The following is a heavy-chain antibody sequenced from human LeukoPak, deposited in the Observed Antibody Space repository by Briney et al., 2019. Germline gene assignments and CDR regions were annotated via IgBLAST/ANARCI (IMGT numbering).Heavy chain of an antibody. D-gene: IGHD3-10*01. Sequence: SETLSLTCTVSGGSISNYYWSWIRQPPGKGLEWIGYIYDSGSTNYNPSLKGRVTISIDTSKNQFSLKLSSVTAADTAVYYCARHGGYDYGSGSYYPFDYWGQGTLVTVSS. CDR1: GGSISNYY. CDR3: ARHGGYDYGSGSYYPFDY. CDR2: IYDSGST. V-gene: IGHV4-59*08. J-gene: IGHJ4*02.